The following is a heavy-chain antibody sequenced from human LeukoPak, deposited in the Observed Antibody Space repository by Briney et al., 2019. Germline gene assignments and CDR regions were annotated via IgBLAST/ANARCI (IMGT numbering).Heavy chain of an antibody. V-gene: IGHV3-66*01. CDR2: IYSGGST. Sequence: RGSLRLSCTASGFTVSSNYMSWVRQAPGKGLEWVSVIYSGGSTYYADSVKGRFTISRDNSKNTLYLQMNSLRAEDTAVYYCAREYNYGFARYFDYWGQGTLVTVSS. CDR1: GFTVSSNY. D-gene: IGHD5-18*01. CDR3: AREYNYGFARYFDY. J-gene: IGHJ4*02.